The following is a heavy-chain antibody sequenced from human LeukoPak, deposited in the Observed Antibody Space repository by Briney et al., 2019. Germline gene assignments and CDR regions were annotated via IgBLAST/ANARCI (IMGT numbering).Heavy chain of an antibody. J-gene: IGHJ4*02. CDR1: GTSFSSFY. CDR3: ARGDGHNRFDS. V-gene: IGHV4-4*07. D-gene: IGHD5-24*01. Sequence: SETLSLTCTVSGTSFSSFYWSWIRQPAGKGPEWIGRIFSGGSTDYNPSLTSRLTMSVDTSKNQFFLRLSSVTAADTVIYYCARGDGHNRFDSWGQGTLVTVSS. CDR2: IFSGGST.